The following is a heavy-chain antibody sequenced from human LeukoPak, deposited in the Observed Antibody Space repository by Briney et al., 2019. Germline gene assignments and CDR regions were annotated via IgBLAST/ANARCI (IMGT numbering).Heavy chain of an antibody. CDR3: ARQESRKAPMTTVTTRFQH. CDR2: INHSGST. D-gene: IGHD4-17*01. V-gene: IGHV4-34*01. CDR1: GGSFSGYY. J-gene: IGHJ1*01. Sequence: SETLSLTCAVYGGSFSGYYWSWIRQPPGKGLEWIGEINHSGSTNYNPSLKSRVTISVDTSKNQFSLKLSSVTAADTAVYYCARQESRKAPMTTVTTRFQHWGQGTLVTVSS.